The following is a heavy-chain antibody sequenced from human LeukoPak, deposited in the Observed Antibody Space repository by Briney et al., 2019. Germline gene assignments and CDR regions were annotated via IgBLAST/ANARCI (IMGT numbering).Heavy chain of an antibody. CDR3: ARGYYDFWSGYSYYCDY. CDR1: GGSISIGSYY. D-gene: IGHD3-3*01. CDR2: IYTSGST. Sequence: PSETLSLTCTVSGGSISIGSYYWSWIRQPAGKGLEWIGRIYTSGSTNYNPSLKSRVTISVDTSKNQFSLKLSSVTAADTAVYYCARGYYDFWSGYSYYCDYWGQGTLVTVSS. V-gene: IGHV4-61*02. J-gene: IGHJ4*02.